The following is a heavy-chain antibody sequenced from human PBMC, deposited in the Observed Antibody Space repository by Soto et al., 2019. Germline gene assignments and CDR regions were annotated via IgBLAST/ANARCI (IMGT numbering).Heavy chain of an antibody. V-gene: IGHV1-18*01. CDR3: ARGLGGGYYYLDY. J-gene: IGHJ4*02. CDR1: GYAFTNYG. CDR2: ITVNSGNT. D-gene: IGHD1-26*01. Sequence: QGQLEQSGAEVKRPGASVKVSCKASGYAFTNYGISWVRQAPGQGLEWMGWITVNSGNTKYAQKIQGRVTMSTDTSTSTAYMEQRSLRYDDTAVYFCARGLGGGYYYLDYWGQGTLVTVSS.